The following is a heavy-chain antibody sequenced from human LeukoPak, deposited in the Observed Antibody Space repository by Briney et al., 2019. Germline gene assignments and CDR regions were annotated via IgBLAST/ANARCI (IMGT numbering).Heavy chain of an antibody. CDR1: GFTFSSYS. J-gene: IGHJ4*02. CDR3: ARDASRDYYDSSGYAGY. D-gene: IGHD3-22*01. Sequence: KSGGSLRLSCAASGFTFSSYSMNWVRQAPGKGLEWVSSISSSSSYIYYADSVKGRFTISRDNAKNSLYLQMNSLRAEDTAVYYCARDASRDYYDSSGYAGYWGQGTLVTVSS. CDR2: ISSSSSYI. V-gene: IGHV3-21*01.